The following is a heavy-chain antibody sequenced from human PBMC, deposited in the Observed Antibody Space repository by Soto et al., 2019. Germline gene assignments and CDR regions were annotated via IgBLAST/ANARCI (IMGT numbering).Heavy chain of an antibody. Sequence: GGSLRLSCAASGFTFASYAMGWVRQAPWEGLEWVSSIGGSGSYTYYADSVKGRFTISRDNFKNTLYLQMNSLRAEDTAVYYCAKDNLAPYSKGWAIRFDPWGQGTLVTVSS. CDR1: GFTFASYA. J-gene: IGHJ5*02. CDR3: AKDNLAPYSKGWAIRFDP. D-gene: IGHD6-19*01. V-gene: IGHV3-23*01. CDR2: IGGSGSYT.